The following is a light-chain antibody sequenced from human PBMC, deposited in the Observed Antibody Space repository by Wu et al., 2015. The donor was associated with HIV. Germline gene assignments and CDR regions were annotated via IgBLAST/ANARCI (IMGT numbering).Light chain of an antibody. Sequence: EIVMTQSPATLSVSPGERVTLSCRASQXVNNKLAWYQQKPGQAPRLVIQGASTRATGIPARFTGSGSGTEFTLTISSLQSEDFAVYYCQQYNFWPTFGGGTKVEIK. CDR1: QXVNNK. CDR2: GAS. J-gene: IGKJ4*01. CDR3: QQYNFWPT. V-gene: IGKV3-15*01.